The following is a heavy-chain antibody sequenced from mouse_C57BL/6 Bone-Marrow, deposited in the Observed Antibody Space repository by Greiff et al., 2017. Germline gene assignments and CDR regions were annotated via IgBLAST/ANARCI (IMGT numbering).Heavy chain of an antibody. Sequence: QVQLQQPGAELVKPGASVTLSCKASGYTFTSYWMHWVKQRPGQGLEWIGMIHPNSGSTNYNEKFKSKDTLTVDKSSSTAYMQLSSLTSEDSAVYYCARRDYYYGTPNEWGTGTTVTVSS. CDR3: ARRDYYYGTPNE. V-gene: IGHV1-64*01. J-gene: IGHJ1*03. CDR2: IHPNSGST. CDR1: GYTFTSYW. D-gene: IGHD1-1*01.